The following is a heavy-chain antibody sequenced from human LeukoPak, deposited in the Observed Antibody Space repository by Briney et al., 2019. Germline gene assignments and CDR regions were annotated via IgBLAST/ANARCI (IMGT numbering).Heavy chain of an antibody. Sequence: SETLSLTCAVSGVSISPYHWAWIRQPPGKGLEWLGYIHTSGSNNQYPSLKSRVTISVDKSKNHFSLRLTSVTAADTAVYYCARLAAAGHLGAFDLWGQGTMVTVSS. CDR1: GVSISPYH. J-gene: IGHJ3*01. V-gene: IGHV4-4*09. CDR3: ARLAAAGHLGAFDL. D-gene: IGHD6-13*01. CDR2: IHTSGSN.